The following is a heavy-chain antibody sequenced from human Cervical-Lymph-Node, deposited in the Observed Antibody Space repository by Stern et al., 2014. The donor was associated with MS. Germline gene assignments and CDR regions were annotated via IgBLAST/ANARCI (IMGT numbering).Heavy chain of an antibody. D-gene: IGHD2-15*01. CDR2: ISGSGGST. CDR3: AKDWNIVVVVAASYFDY. J-gene: IGHJ4*02. V-gene: IGHV3-23*04. CDR1: GFTFSSYA. Sequence: VQLVESGGGLVQPGGSLRLSCAASGFTFSSYAMSWVRQAPGKGLEWVSAISGSGGSTYYADSVKGRFTISRDNSKNTLYLQMNSLRAEDTAVYYCAKDWNIVVVVAASYFDYWGQGTLVTVSS.